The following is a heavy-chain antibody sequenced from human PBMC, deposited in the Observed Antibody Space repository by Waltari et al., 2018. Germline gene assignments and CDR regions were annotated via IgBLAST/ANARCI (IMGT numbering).Heavy chain of an antibody. CDR1: GASDRRRIHY. CDR2: ITHSGSS. CDR3: ARHMTTVTTSSFDY. Sequence: QLQLQESGPGLVKHSETLSLTCTVSGASDRRRIHYWGWIRQSPGKGLEWIGSITHSGSSYYNPSLRSRVTLLVDTSKNQFSLRVNSVTAADMALYYCARHMTTVTTSSFDYWGQGALVTVSS. V-gene: IGHV4-39*07. J-gene: IGHJ4*02. D-gene: IGHD4-17*01.